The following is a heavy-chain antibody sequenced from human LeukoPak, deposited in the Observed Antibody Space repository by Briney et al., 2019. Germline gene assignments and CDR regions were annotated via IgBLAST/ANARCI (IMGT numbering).Heavy chain of an antibody. CDR3: AKDGDWTFDI. CDR1: GITFSNSG. J-gene: IGHJ3*02. Sequence: GGSLRLSCEASGITFSNSGMHWVRQAPGKGLEWVAYIGHDGRNKFYTESVRGRFTISGDNSMKMAYLQMNSLRTEDTAIYFCAKDGDWTFDIWGQGTMVTVFS. D-gene: IGHD2-21*01. CDR2: IGHDGRNK. V-gene: IGHV3-30*02.